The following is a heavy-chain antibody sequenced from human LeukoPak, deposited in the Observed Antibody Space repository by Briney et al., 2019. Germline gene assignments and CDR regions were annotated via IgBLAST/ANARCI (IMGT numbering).Heavy chain of an antibody. J-gene: IGHJ4*02. CDR3: AKDGPYHDILTGFRRTSAYYFDY. CDR1: GITLSSYN. Sequence: GGSLRLSCAASGITLSSYNMNWVRQAPGKGLEWVSSITSSSTYIYYADSVRGRFTISRDNSKNALYLQMNSLRAEDTAVYYCAKDGPYHDILTGFRRTSAYYFDYWGQGTLVTVSS. D-gene: IGHD3-9*01. CDR2: ITSSSTYI. V-gene: IGHV3-21*01.